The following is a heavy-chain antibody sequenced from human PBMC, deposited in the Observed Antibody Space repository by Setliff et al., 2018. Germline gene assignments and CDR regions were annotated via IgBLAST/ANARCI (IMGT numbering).Heavy chain of an antibody. Sequence: PSETLSLTCTVSDGSLSTYYWSWIRQPAGKGLEWLGQIYTSWSTNYNPSLKGRATLSIDASKRQFSLKLTSVTAADTAVYYCARVSGFLYMDVWGKGTTVTVSS. J-gene: IGHJ6*03. V-gene: IGHV4-4*07. CDR3: ARVSGFLYMDV. CDR2: IYTSWST. CDR1: DGSLSTYY. D-gene: IGHD3-3*01.